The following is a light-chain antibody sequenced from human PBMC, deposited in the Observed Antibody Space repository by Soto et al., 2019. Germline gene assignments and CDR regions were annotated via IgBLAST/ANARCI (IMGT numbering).Light chain of an antibody. Sequence: EIVLTQSPATLSLSTGERATLSCRASQSVSSYLAWYQQKPGQAPRLLIYDAFNRATGIPARFSGSGSGTDFTLTTSSLEPEDFAVYYCQQRNNWPPVTFGGGTKVEIK. CDR2: DAF. V-gene: IGKV3-11*01. CDR1: QSVSSY. CDR3: QQRNNWPPVT. J-gene: IGKJ4*01.